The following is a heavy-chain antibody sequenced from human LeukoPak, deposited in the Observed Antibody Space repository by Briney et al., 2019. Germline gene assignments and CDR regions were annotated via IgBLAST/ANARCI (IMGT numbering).Heavy chain of an antibody. D-gene: IGHD4-17*01. Sequence: SETLSLTCTVSGGSISSYYWSWIRQPPGKGLEWIGYIYYSGSTNYNPSLKSRVTISVDTSKNQFSLKLSSVTAADTAVYYCARHSTVTRAARRRPTRLFDPWGQGTLVTVSS. V-gene: IGHV4-59*08. CDR2: IYYSGST. J-gene: IGHJ5*02. CDR3: ARHSTVTRAARRRPTRLFDP. CDR1: GGSISSYY.